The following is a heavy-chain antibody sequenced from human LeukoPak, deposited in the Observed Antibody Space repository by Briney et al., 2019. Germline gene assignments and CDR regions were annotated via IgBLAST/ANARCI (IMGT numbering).Heavy chain of an antibody. CDR2: IYYSGST. J-gene: IGHJ5*02. CDR1: GGSISSYY. D-gene: IGHD3-22*01. V-gene: IGHV4-59*06. CDR3: ARGGKVDSSGYYSPSNWFDP. Sequence: SETLSLTCTVSGGSISSYYWSWIRQPPGKGLEWIGYIYYSGSTYYNPSLKSRVTISVDTSKNQFSLKLSSVTAADTAVYYCARGGKVDSSGYYSPSNWFDPWGQGTLVTVSS.